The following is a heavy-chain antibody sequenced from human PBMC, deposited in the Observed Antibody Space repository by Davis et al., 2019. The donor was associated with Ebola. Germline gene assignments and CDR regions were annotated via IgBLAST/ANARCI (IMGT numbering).Heavy chain of an antibody. V-gene: IGHV3-48*03. CDR3: AKRTAGSQAFVDY. CDR2: ISSSGSTI. CDR1: GFTFSSYE. J-gene: IGHJ4*02. Sequence: GGSLRLSCAASGFTFSSYEMNWVRQAPGKGLEWVSYISSSGSTIYYADSVKGRFTISRDNSKNTVFLQMTSLRAEDTAVYYCAKRTAGSQAFVDYWGQGTLVTVSS. D-gene: IGHD1-1*01.